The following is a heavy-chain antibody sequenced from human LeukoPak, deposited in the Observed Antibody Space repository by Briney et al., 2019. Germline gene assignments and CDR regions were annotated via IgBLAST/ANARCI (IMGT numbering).Heavy chain of an antibody. V-gene: IGHV3-23*01. D-gene: IGHD3-9*01. Sequence: GASLRPSCAASGFSFSNNSMRCVRQAAGEGLEWDSAILSSGGSTYYADSVKSRFTVSRDNSKRTLYLQMSSLRAEDTALYYCAKWGGNDVLTGYYVPDYWGQGTLVTVSS. J-gene: IGHJ4*02. CDR3: AKWGGNDVLTGYYVPDY. CDR2: ILSSGGST. CDR1: GFSFSNNS.